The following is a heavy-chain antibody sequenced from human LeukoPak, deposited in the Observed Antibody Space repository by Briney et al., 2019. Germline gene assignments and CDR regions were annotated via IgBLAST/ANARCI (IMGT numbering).Heavy chain of an antibody. CDR1: GFTFSSYS. CDR3: AKDFVSSSTIGGAFDI. J-gene: IGHJ3*02. D-gene: IGHD6-13*01. CDR2: ISYGGSNK. V-gene: IGHV3-30*18. Sequence: PGGSLRLSCAASGFTFSSYSMNWVRQAPGKGLEWVAVISYGGSNKYYADSVRGRFTISRDNSKNTLYLQMNSLRAEDTAVYYCAKDFVSSSTIGGAFDIWGQGTMVTVSS.